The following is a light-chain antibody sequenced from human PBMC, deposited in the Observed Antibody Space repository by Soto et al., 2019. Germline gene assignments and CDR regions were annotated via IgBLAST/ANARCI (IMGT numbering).Light chain of an antibody. CDR2: DVS. Sequence: QSALTQPASLSGSPGQSITISCTGTSSDVGGYNYVSWYQQHPGKAPKLMIYDVSKRPSGVPDRFSGSKSGNTASLTISGLQAEDEADYYCCSYAGSYTGVFGTGTKVTVL. J-gene: IGLJ1*01. CDR3: CSYAGSYTGV. V-gene: IGLV2-11*01. CDR1: SSDVGGYNY.